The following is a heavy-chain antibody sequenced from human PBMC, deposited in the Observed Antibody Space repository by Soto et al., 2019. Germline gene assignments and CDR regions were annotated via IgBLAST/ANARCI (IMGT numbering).Heavy chain of an antibody. D-gene: IGHD6-19*01. V-gene: IGHV4-39*01. CDR2: FYNSGST. CDR3: ARHSSGWFQTPIDY. Sequence: SETLSLTCTVSGGSINSNNYYWGWIRQPPGKGPEWIGNFYNSGSTYYNPSLKSRVTISVDASKNQFSLKLSSVTAADTAVYYCARHSSGWFQTPIDYWGQGNLVTVSS. J-gene: IGHJ4*02. CDR1: GGSINSNNYY.